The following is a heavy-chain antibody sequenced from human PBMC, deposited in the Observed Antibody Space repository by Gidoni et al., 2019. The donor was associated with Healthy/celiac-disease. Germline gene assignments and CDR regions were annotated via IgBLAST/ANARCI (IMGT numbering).Heavy chain of an antibody. J-gene: IGHJ3*02. CDR2: IYTSGST. V-gene: IGHV4-4*07. Sequence: QVQLQESGPGLVKPSETLSLTCTVSGASISRSYRSWIRQPAGKGREWIGRIYTSGSTNYNPSLKSRVTMSVDTSKNQFSLKLSSVTAADTAVYYCARDTIRYFDWLAPGLDAFDIWGQGTMVTVSS. D-gene: IGHD3-9*01. CDR1: GASISRSY. CDR3: ARDTIRYFDWLAPGLDAFDI.